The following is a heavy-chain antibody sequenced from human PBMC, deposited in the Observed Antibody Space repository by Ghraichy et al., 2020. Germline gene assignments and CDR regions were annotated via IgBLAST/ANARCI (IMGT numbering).Heavy chain of an antibody. CDR1: GGSISSYF. CDR3: ARLRGATTDDY. Sequence: SETLSLTCTVSGGSISSYFWSWIRQPPGKGLEWIGYIYYSGSTNYNPSLKSRVTISVDTSKNQFSLKLSSVTAADTAVYYCARLRGATTDDYWGQGTLVTVSS. V-gene: IGHV4-59*08. J-gene: IGHJ4*02. CDR2: IYYSGST. D-gene: IGHD1-26*01.